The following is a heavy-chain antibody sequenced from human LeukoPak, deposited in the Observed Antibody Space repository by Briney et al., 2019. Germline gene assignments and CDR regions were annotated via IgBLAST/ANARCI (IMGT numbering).Heavy chain of an antibody. J-gene: IGHJ6*02. CDR2: IYYSGST. V-gene: IGHV4-30-4*01. CDR3: ARDSEERSGAPYGDYGRNYYYGMDV. D-gene: IGHD4-17*01. CDR1: GGSISSGDYY. Sequence: PSQTLSLTCTVSGGSISSGDYYWSWILQPPGKGLEWIGYIYYSGSTYYNPSLKSRVTISVDTSKNQFSLKLSSVTAADTAVYYCARDSEERSGAPYGDYGRNYYYGMDVWGQGTTVTVSS.